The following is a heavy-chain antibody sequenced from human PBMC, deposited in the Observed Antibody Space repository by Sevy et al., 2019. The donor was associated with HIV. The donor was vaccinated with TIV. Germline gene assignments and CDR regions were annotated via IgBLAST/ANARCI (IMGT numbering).Heavy chain of an antibody. CDR1: GFAFSSHA. J-gene: IGHJ4*01. CDR2: ISYDGTET. CDR3: ARDGGYRIKWYPIY. Sequence: GGSLRLSCAASGFAFSSHAMHWVRQAPGKGLEWVAVISYDGTETFYAASVEGRFTISRDNSKNMLSLQINSLRPEDTAVYYCARDGGYRIKWYPIYWGHGTLVTVS. D-gene: IGHD6-13*01. V-gene: IGHV3-30-3*01.